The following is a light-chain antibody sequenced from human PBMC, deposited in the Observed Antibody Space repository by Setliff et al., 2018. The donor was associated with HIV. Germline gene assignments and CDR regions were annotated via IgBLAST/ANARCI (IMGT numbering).Light chain of an antibody. CDR1: SSDVGGYNF. CDR2: DVT. V-gene: IGLV2-14*03. Sequence: QSALAQPASVSGSPGQSITISCTGSSSDVGGYNFVSWYQQHPGRAPKLMIYDVTKRPSGVSDRFSGSKSGNTASLTISGLQTEDEADYYCCSYTSSFTYVFGTGTKVTVL. J-gene: IGLJ1*01. CDR3: CSYTSSFTYV.